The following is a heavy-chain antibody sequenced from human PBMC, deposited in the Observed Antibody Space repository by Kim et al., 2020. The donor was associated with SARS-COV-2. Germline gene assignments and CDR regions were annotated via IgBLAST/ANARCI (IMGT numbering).Heavy chain of an antibody. D-gene: IGHD6-19*01. V-gene: IGHV4-34*01. Sequence: SETLSLTCAVYGGSFSGYYWSWIRQPPGKGLEWIGEINHSGSTNYNPSLKSRVTISVDTSKNQFSLKLSSVTAADTAVYYCARGGGRWGIAVAGYPYWGQGTLVTVSS. J-gene: IGHJ4*02. CDR3: ARGGGRWGIAVAGYPY. CDR2: INHSGST. CDR1: GGSFSGYY.